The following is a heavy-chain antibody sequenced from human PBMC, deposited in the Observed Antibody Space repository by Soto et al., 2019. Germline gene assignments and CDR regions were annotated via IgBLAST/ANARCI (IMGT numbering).Heavy chain of an antibody. CDR2: VYYRGRS. J-gene: IGHJ4*02. V-gene: IGHV4-39*01. Sequence: ETLSLACTVSGGSVSNSNYYWGWIRQSPGKGLEWIGSVYYRGRSYSKSSVKSRVTISVDTSKNQFSLNLNSVTASDTAVYFCVSQRTSVLTQAYFDYWGPGALVTVSS. D-gene: IGHD2-8*01. CDR3: VSQRTSVLTQAYFDY. CDR1: GGSVSNSNYY.